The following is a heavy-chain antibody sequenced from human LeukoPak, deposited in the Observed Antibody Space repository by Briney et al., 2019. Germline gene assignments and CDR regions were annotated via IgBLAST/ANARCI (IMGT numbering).Heavy chain of an antibody. J-gene: IGHJ4*02. CDR3: ARASNIVTTTAPDY. V-gene: IGHV3-21*01. CDR2: ISSSSSCI. D-gene: IGHD5-12*01. Sequence: GGSLRLSCAASGFTFSSYSMNWVRQAPGKGLEWVSSISSSSSCIYYADSVKGRFTISRDNAKNSLYLQMNSLRAEDTAVYYCARASNIVTTTAPDYWGQGTLVTVSS. CDR1: GFTFSSYS.